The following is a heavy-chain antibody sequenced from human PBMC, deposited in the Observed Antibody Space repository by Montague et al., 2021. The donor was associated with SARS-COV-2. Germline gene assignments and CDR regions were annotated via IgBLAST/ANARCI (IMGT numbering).Heavy chain of an antibody. Sequence: SETLSLTCAVYGGSFSGYYWSWIRQPPGKGLEWIGEISHSGSTNYNPSLKSRVTISIDTSKNQFSLKLSSVTAADTAVYYCARFADRPLFIASYYGMDVWGQGTTVTVSS. CDR2: ISHSGST. CDR1: GGSFSGYY. CDR3: ARFADRPLFIASYYGMDV. J-gene: IGHJ6*02. V-gene: IGHV4-34*01. D-gene: IGHD2-2*01.